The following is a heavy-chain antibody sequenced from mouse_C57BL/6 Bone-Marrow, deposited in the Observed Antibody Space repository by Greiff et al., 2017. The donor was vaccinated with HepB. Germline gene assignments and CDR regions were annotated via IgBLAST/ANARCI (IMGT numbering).Heavy chain of an antibody. Sequence: QVQLQQSGPGLVQPSQSLSITCTVSGFSLTSYGVHWVRQSPGKGLEWLGVIWSGGSTDYNAAFISRLSISKDNSKSQVFFKMNSLQADDTAIYYCARKGGALLFYYYAMDYWGQGTSVTVSS. CDR3: ARKGGALLFYYYAMDY. V-gene: IGHV2-2*01. CDR2: IWSGGST. J-gene: IGHJ4*01. CDR1: GFSLTSYG. D-gene: IGHD1-1*01.